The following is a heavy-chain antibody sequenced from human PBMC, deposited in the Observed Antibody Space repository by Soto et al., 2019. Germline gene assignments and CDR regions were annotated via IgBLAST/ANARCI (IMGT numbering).Heavy chain of an antibody. CDR3: AKGRGGSGSLTPRVDF. J-gene: IGHJ4*02. V-gene: IGHV3-23*01. CDR2: ISGGGDTT. D-gene: IGHD3-10*01. Sequence: EVQLLESGGGFVQPGGSLRLSCAASGFTFNNYAMTWVRQAPGKGLEWVSAISGGGDTTSYADSVKGRFTVSSDGSKNTLYLQMSSLRAEDTALYYCAKGRGGSGSLTPRVDFWGQGTLVTVSS. CDR1: GFTFNNYA.